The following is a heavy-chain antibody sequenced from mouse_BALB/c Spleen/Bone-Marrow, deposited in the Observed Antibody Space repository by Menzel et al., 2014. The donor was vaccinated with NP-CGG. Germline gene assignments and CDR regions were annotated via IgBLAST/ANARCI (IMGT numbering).Heavy chain of an antibody. V-gene: IGHV5-12*02. CDR2: ISNGGGST. D-gene: IGHD2-3*01. J-gene: IGHJ4*01. CDR1: GFTFSDYY. Sequence: EVQGVESGGGLVQPGGSLKLSCATSGFTFSDYYMYWVRQTPEERLEWVAYISNGGGSTYYPDTVKGRFTISRDNAKNTLYLQMSRLKSEDTAMYYCARRGWYYAMDYWGQGTSVTVSS. CDR3: ARRGWYYAMDY.